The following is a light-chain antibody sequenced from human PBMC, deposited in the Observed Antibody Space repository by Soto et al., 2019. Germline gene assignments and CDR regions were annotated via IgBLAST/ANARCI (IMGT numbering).Light chain of an antibody. J-gene: IGLJ2*01. CDR3: QSYDTSLSARVV. V-gene: IGLV1-40*01. Sequence: QSVLTQPPSVSGAPGQRVTISCTGSSSNIGARYDVHWYQQLPGTAPKLLIYGNSNRPSGVPDRFSGSKSGTSASLAITGLQDEDEADYYGQSYDTSLSARVVFGGGTKLNVL. CDR1: SSNIGARYD. CDR2: GNS.